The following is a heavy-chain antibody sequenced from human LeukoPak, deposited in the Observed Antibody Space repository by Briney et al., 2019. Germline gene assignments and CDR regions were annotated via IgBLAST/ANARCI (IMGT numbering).Heavy chain of an antibody. D-gene: IGHD1-1*01. Sequence: PSETLSLTCAVSGASMSNYLWSWIRQPPGRGLEYIGYVYNSGSTFYNPSLKSRVTISADTSRKQLSLKLTSVTATDTAVYYCARGTGGYRFDPWGQGILVTVSS. CDR3: ARGTGGYRFDP. J-gene: IGHJ5*02. CDR1: GASMSNYL. CDR2: VYNSGST. V-gene: IGHV4-59*01.